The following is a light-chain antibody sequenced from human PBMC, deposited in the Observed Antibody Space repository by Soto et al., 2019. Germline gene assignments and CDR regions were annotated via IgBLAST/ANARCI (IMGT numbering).Light chain of an antibody. CDR1: QSVSSSY. CDR2: GAS. Sequence: EIVLTQSPGTLSLSPGERATLSCRASQSVSSSYLAWYQQKPGQAPRLLIYGASSRATGIPDRFSGSGSGTDFTLTIRRLAPEDFAVYYCQQYGSSPLTFGQGTKVEIK. V-gene: IGKV3-20*01. CDR3: QQYGSSPLT. J-gene: IGKJ1*01.